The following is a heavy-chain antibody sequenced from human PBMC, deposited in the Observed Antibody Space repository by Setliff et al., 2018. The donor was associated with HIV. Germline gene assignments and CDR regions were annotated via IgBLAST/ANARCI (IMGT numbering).Heavy chain of an antibody. CDR2: VYYSGST. CDR1: GGSISSKSYY. D-gene: IGHD6-19*01. Sequence: SETLSLTCTVSGGSISSKSYYWGWIRQPPGKGLDWIGYVYYSGSTYYSPSLKSRLTISVDTSKNHFSLRLSPVTAADTAVYFCVRQGAVTGHSFDSWGPGALGTVSS. V-gene: IGHV4-39*01. J-gene: IGHJ4*02. CDR3: VRQGAVTGHSFDS.